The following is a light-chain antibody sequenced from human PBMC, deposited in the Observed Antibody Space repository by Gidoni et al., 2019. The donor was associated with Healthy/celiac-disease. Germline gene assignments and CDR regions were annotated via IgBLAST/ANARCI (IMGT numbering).Light chain of an antibody. J-gene: IGKJ2*03. CDR2: QAS. CDR3: QQYNSYSYS. CDR1: QSISSW. V-gene: IGKV1-5*03. Sequence: DIQITQSPSSLSASVGDRVTITCRASQSISSWLAWYQQKPGKAAKLLIYQASSLESGVPSRFSGSGSGTEFTLTISSLQPDDFATYYCQQYNSYSYSFGQGTKLEIK.